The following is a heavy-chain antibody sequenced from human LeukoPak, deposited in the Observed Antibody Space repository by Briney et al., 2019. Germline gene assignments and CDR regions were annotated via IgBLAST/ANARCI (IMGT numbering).Heavy chain of an antibody. CDR3: VKGLYSSSKNWFDP. V-gene: IGHV3-30*02. Sequence: GGSLRLSCAASGFTFSSYGMHWVRQAPGKGLEWVAVIWYDGSNKYYADSVKGRFTISRDNSKNTLYLQMSSLRPEDTAVYYCVKGLYSSSKNWFDPWGQGTLVTVSS. CDR1: GFTFSSYG. CDR2: IWYDGSNK. D-gene: IGHD6-6*01. J-gene: IGHJ5*02.